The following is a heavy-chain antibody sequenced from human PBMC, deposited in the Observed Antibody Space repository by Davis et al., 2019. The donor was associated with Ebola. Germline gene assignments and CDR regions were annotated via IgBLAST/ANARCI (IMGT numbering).Heavy chain of an antibody. CDR3: ATHYDFWIEGYMDV. D-gene: IGHD3/OR15-3a*01. CDR2: MSGSGGTT. CDR1: KITFSSYA. J-gene: IGHJ6*03. Sequence: GESLKISCAASKITFSSYAMSWVRQAPGKGLEWVSAMSGSGGTTYYADSVKGHFTISRDISKNTLYLRMNSLRAEDTAVYYCATHYDFWIEGYMDVWGKGTTVIVSS. V-gene: IGHV3-23*01.